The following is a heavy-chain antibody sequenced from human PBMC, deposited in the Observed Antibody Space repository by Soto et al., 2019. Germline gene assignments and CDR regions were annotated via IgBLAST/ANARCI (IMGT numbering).Heavy chain of an antibody. CDR1: GFTFSSYG. CDR2: ISYDGSNK. V-gene: IGHV3-30*03. D-gene: IGHD3-3*01. J-gene: IGHJ6*03. CDR3: ARYKRFLEWLGPINNYYYYMGV. Sequence: PGGSLRLSCAASGFTFSSYGMHWVRQAPGKGLEWVAVISYDGSNKYYADSVKGRFTISRDNSKNTLYLQMNSLRAEDTAVYYCARYKRFLEWLGPINNYYYYMGVWGKGTTVTV.